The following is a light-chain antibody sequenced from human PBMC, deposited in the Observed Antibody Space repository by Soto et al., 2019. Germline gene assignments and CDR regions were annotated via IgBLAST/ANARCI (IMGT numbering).Light chain of an antibody. Sequence: QSVLTHPASVSGSPGQSITISCTGTSSDVGGYNYVSWYQQHPGKATILMIYHVTNRPSGVSNRFSASKSGNTASLTISGLQAEDEADYYCSSYASSSTYVFGTGTKVTV. CDR3: SSYASSSTYV. CDR1: SSDVGGYNY. J-gene: IGLJ1*01. CDR2: HVT. V-gene: IGLV2-14*03.